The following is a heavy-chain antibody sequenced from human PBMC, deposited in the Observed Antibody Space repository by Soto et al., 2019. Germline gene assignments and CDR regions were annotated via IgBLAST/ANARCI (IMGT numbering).Heavy chain of an antibody. J-gene: IGHJ4*02. CDR2: INHSGST. Sequence: SETLSLTCAVYGGSFSGYYWSWIRQPPGKGLEWIGEINHSGSTNYNPSLKSRVTISVDTSKNQFSLKLSSVTAADTAVYYCARPQPDYGGNSPVIYYFDYWGQGTLVTVSS. D-gene: IGHD4-17*01. V-gene: IGHV4-34*01. CDR1: GGSFSGYY. CDR3: ARPQPDYGGNSPVIYYFDY.